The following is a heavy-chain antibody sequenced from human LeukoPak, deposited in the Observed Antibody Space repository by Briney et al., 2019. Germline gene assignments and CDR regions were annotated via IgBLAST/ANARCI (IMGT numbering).Heavy chain of an antibody. CDR1: GFTFSDYY. V-gene: IGHV3-11*01. CDR2: ISSSGSTI. D-gene: IGHD2-21*02. J-gene: IGHJ6*03. Sequence: GGSLRLSCAASGFTFSDYYMSWIRQAPGKGLEWVSYISSSGSTIYYADSVKGRFTISRDNAKNSLYLQMNSLRAEDTAVYYCARETLHIVVVTASPTYYYYYYMDVWGKGTTVTIS. CDR3: ARETLHIVVVTASPTYYYYYYMDV.